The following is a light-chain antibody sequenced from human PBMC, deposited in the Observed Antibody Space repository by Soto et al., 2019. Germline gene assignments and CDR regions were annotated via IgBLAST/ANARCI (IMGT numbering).Light chain of an antibody. CDR2: DDN. Sequence: QSVLTQPPSVSAAPGQKVTISCSGSSFNIGKHYVTWYRQLPGTAPNLVVYDDNHRLPGTPDRFSGSRSGTSATLAITGLQTGDEADYYCETWDSSLSVVVFGGGTKVTVL. CDR3: ETWDSSLSVVV. CDR1: SFNIGKHY. J-gene: IGLJ2*01. V-gene: IGLV1-51*01.